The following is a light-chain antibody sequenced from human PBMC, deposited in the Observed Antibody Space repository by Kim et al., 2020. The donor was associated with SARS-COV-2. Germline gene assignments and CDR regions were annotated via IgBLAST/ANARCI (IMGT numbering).Light chain of an antibody. J-gene: IGKJ2*01. CDR2: SAT. V-gene: IGKV3-20*01. CDR1: QRVCQRY. Sequence: SRGERNRPACRHGQRVCQRYLAGFQTEPGQAPQLPVYSATNSAPGIPDKFRGSGSGTQFTLNLRGLEPEGFGVYYCQQDGTSPKYDFGQGTRLEI. CDR3: QQDGTSPKYD.